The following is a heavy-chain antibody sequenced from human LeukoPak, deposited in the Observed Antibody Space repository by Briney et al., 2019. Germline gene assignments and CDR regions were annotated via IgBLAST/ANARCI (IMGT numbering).Heavy chain of an antibody. Sequence: GGSLRLSCAASGFTFSIYWMSWVSQAPGKGLEWVANIKQDGSEKYYVDSVKGRFTIFRDNAKNSLYLQMNSLRAEDTAVYYCATVGYGDYYFDYWGQGTLVTVSS. CDR1: GFTFSIYW. CDR2: IKQDGSEK. J-gene: IGHJ4*02. D-gene: IGHD4-17*01. V-gene: IGHV3-7*01. CDR3: ATVGYGDYYFDY.